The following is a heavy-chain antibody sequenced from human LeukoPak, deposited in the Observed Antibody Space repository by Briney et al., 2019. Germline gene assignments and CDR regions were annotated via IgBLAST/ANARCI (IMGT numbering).Heavy chain of an antibody. D-gene: IGHD5-18*01. V-gene: IGHV3-30-3*01. CDR1: GFTFSSYA. Sequence: GGSLRLSCAASGFTFSSYAMHWVRQAPGKGLEWVAVISYVGSNKYYADSVKGRFTISKDNSKNTLYLQMNSLRAEDTAVYYCAREFRKIQLSFDYWGQGTLVTVSS. CDR2: ISYVGSNK. CDR3: AREFRKIQLSFDY. J-gene: IGHJ4*02.